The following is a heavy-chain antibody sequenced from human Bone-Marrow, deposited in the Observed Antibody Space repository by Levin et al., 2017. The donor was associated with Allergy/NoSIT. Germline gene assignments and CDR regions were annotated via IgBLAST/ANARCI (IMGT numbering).Heavy chain of an antibody. CDR2: ISSSGSTI. CDR1: GFTFSNYE. Sequence: GESLKISCEASGFTFSNYEMNWVRQAPGKGLEWVSHISSSGSTIYYADSVKGRFTISRDNAKRSLYLQMNSLRAEDTAVYYCARDYYDKSGFFTFYHGMDVWGQGTTVTVSS. J-gene: IGHJ6*02. CDR3: ARDYYDKSGFFTFYHGMDV. V-gene: IGHV3-48*03. D-gene: IGHD3-22*01.